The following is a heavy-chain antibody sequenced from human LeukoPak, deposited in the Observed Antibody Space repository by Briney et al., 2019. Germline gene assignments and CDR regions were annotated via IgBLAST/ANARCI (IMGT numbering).Heavy chain of an antibody. CDR2: FSSGGSA. CDR1: GGSISSSSYY. D-gene: IGHD1-7*01. Sequence: LETLSLTCIVPGGSISSSSYYWAWIRQSPGKGLEWIGTFSSGGSAYYNPSLTSRVSISKDTSDNQFSLRLYSVTAADTAVYYCARKQTGTMYDVWGQGTQVNVSS. CDR3: ARKQTGTMYDV. J-gene: IGHJ4*02. V-gene: IGHV4-39*07.